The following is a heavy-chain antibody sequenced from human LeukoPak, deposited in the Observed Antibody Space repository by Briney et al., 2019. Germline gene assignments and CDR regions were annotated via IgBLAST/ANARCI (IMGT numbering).Heavy chain of an antibody. D-gene: IGHD3-16*01. CDR2: ISWDGGST. V-gene: IGHV3-43*01. J-gene: IGHJ4*02. CDR3: ARGEYEDY. Sequence: GGSLRLSCAASGFTFDDYTMHWVRQAPGKGLEWVSLISWDGGSTYYADSVKGRFTISRDNSKNSLYLQMNSLRIEDTALYYCARGEYEDYWGQGTLVTVSS. CDR1: GFTFDDYT.